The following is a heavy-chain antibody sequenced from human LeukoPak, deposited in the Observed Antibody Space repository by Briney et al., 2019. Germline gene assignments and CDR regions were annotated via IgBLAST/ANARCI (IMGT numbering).Heavy chain of an antibody. J-gene: IGHJ6*04. CDR3: ATQGIAARPFALGV. Sequence: KASETLSLTCTVSGGSISSGSYYWSWIRQPAGKGLEWIGRIYTSGSTNYNPSLKSRVTISVDTSKNQFSLKLSSVTAADTAVYYCATQGIAARPFALGVWGKGTTVTVSS. CDR2: IYTSGST. CDR1: GGSISSGSYY. D-gene: IGHD6-6*01. V-gene: IGHV4-61*02.